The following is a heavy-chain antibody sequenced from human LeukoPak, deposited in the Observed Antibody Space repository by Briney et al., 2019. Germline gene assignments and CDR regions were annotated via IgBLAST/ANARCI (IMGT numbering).Heavy chain of an antibody. J-gene: IGHJ4*02. CDR3: AKGIVVVPAAGGFDC. V-gene: IGHV3-23*01. D-gene: IGHD2-2*01. CDR1: GFTFSSYA. CDR2: ISGSGGST. Sequence: PGGSLRLSCAASGFTFSSYAMSWVRQAPGKGLEWVSAISGSGGSTYYADSVKGRFTISRDNSKNTLYLQMNSLRAEDTAVYYCAKGIVVVPAAGGFDCWGQGTLVTVSS.